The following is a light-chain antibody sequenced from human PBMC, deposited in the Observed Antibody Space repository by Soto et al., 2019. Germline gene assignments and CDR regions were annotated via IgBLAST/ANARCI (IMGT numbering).Light chain of an antibody. CDR3: QQYGSSPPRT. Sequence: EIVLTQSPGTLSLSPGERATLSCRASQSVTSSYLAWYQHKPGQSPRLLIYAASSRATGIPDRFSGSGSGTDFTLTISRLEPEDFAVYYCQQYGSSPPRTFGQGTKVDIK. CDR2: AAS. CDR1: QSVTSSY. V-gene: IGKV3-20*01. J-gene: IGKJ1*01.